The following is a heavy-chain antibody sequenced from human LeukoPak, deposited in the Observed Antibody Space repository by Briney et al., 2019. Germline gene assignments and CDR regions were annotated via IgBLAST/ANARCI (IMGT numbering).Heavy chain of an antibody. CDR2: IYYSGST. V-gene: IGHV4-39*07. D-gene: IGHD2-2*01. J-gene: IGHJ3*02. CDR3: ASYCSSTSCYAIDAFDI. CDR1: GGSISSSSYY. Sequence: SETLSLTCTVSGGSISSSSYYWGWIRQPPGKGLEWIGSIYYSGSTYYNPSLKSRVTISVDTSKNQFSLKLSSVTAADTAVYYCASYCSSTSCYAIDAFDIWGQGTMVTVSS.